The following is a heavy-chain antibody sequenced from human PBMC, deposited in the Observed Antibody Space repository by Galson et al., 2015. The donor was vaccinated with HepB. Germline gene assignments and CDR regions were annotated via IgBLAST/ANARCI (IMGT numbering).Heavy chain of an antibody. J-gene: IGHJ5*02. CDR1: GFTFSTYS. V-gene: IGHV3-48*01. D-gene: IGHD2-15*01. CDR2: VASDSRVI. Sequence: SVRLSCAASGFTFSTYSFNWVRQAPGKGLEWLSYVASDSRVINYADAVKGRFTISRDNSKNSLYLHMNSLRAEDTAVYYCARDHLSYCSRVSCVMRGPFDPWGQGTLVTVSS. CDR3: ARDHLSYCSRVSCVMRGPFDP.